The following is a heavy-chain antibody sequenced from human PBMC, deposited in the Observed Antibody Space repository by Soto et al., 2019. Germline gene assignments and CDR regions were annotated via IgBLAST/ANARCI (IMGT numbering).Heavy chain of an antibody. CDR1: GFTFSSYW. CDR2: INSDGSST. D-gene: IGHD3-22*01. CDR3: ARDPSTYYYDSSGLAVSYFDY. Sequence: GGSLRLSCAASGFTFSSYWMHWVRQAPGKGLVWVSRINSDGSSTSYADSVKGRFTISRDNAKNTLYLQMNSLRAEDTAVYYCARDPSTYYYDSSGLAVSYFDYWGQGTLVTVSS. V-gene: IGHV3-74*01. J-gene: IGHJ4*02.